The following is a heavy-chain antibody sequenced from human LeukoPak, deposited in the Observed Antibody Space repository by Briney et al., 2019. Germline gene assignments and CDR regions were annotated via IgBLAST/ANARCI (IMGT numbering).Heavy chain of an antibody. Sequence: GASVKVSCKASGYTFTSYDINWVRQATGQGLEWMGWMNPNSGNTGYAQKFQDRVTMTRNTSISTAYMELSSLRSEDTAVYYRARVRGYSYGYGSIDAFAIWGQGTMITVSS. CDR1: GYTFTSYD. V-gene: IGHV1-8*01. CDR3: ARVRGYSYGYGSIDAFAI. J-gene: IGHJ3*02. D-gene: IGHD5-18*01. CDR2: MNPNSGNT.